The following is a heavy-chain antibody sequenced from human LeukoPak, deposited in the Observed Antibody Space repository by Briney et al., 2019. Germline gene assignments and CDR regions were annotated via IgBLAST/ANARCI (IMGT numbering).Heavy chain of an antibody. CDR3: ARDGGVPVDY. J-gene: IGHJ4*02. CDR1: GFTFSNSA. D-gene: IGHD3-16*01. V-gene: IGHV3-66*02. CDR2: IYSGGST. Sequence: GGSLRLSCVVSGFTFSNSAMNWVRQAPGKGLEWVSVIYSGGSTYYADSVKGRFTISRDNSKNTLYLQMNSLRAVDTAVYYCARDGGVPVDYWGQGTLVTVSS.